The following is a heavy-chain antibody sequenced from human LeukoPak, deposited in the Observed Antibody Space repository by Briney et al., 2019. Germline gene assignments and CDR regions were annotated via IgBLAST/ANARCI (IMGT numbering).Heavy chain of an antibody. CDR3: ARDSGTTGEVKFDP. CDR1: GDSVTSRSYY. CDR2: ILYSGTR. D-gene: IGHD3-10*01. J-gene: IGHJ5*02. V-gene: IGHV4-39*07. Sequence: SETLSLTCNVSGDSVTSRSYYWAWIRQSPGKGLEWIGSILYSGTRYYNPSLKSRVTISVDTSKNQFSLKLMSVTAADTAVYYCARDSGTTGEVKFDPWGQGTLVTVSS.